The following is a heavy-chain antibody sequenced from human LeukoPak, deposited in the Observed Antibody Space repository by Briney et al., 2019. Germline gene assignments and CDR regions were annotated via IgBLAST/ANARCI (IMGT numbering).Heavy chain of an antibody. CDR1: GGSISSGGYY. V-gene: IGHV4-30-2*01. D-gene: IGHD2-8*02. CDR3: ARGGTGWFDP. J-gene: IGHJ5*02. Sequence: SQTLSLTCTVSGGSISSGGYYWSWIRQPPGKGLEWIGYIYHSGSTYYNPSLKSRVTISVDRSKNQFSLKLSSVTAADTAVYYCARGGTGWFDPWGQGTLVTVSS. CDR2: IYHSGST.